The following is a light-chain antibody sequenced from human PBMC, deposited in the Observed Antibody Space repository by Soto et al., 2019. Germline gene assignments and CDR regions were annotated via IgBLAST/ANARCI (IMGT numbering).Light chain of an antibody. Sequence: SGSPGQSITLSCTGTSSAVGIYKAVSWYQQHPGKVPKLMIYDVSNRPSGVSNRFSGSKSGNTASLTISGLQAEDEADYYCSSYTIDNTYVFGSGTKVTVL. V-gene: IGLV2-14*03. J-gene: IGLJ1*01. CDR3: SSYTIDNTYV. CDR1: SSAVGIYKA. CDR2: DVS.